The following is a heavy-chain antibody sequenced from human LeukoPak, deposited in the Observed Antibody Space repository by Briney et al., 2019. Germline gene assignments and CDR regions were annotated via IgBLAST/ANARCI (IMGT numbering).Heavy chain of an antibody. D-gene: IGHD6-19*01. CDR1: GYTFTSYA. CDR2: INAGNGNT. CDR3: ARDSDSSEPFGY. J-gene: IGHJ4*02. Sequence: VASVKVSCKASGYTFTSYAMHWVRQAPGQRLEWMGWINAGNGNTKYSQKFQGRVTITRDTSASTAYMELSSLRSEDTAVYYCARDSDSSEPFGYWGQGTLVTVSS. V-gene: IGHV1-3*01.